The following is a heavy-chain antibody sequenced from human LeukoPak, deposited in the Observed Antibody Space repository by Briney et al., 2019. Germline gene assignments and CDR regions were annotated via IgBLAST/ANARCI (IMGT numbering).Heavy chain of an antibody. CDR1: GGSISSGDYY. Sequence: SETLSLTCTVSGGSISSGDYYWSWIRRPAGKGVEWIGYIYYSGSTYYNPSLKSRGTISVDMSKNEFSLNLSSVTAADTAVYYCARGPQQWLERVGAFDFWGQGTLVTVSS. V-gene: IGHV4-30-4*01. CDR2: IYYSGST. CDR3: ARGPQQWLERVGAFDF. J-gene: IGHJ4*02. D-gene: IGHD6-19*01.